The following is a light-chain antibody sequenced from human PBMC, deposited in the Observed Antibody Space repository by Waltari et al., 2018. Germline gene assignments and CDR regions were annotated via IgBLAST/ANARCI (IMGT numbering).Light chain of an antibody. V-gene: IGKV4-1*01. CDR3: QQYYSTSWT. CDR2: WAS. Sequence: DIVMTQSPDSLAVSLGERATINCKPSQSVLYSTDNKNYLAWYQQKPRQPPKLLIYWASTRESGVPDRFSGSGSGTDFTLTISSLQAEDVAVYYCQQYYSTSWTFGQGTKVEIK. J-gene: IGKJ1*01. CDR1: QSVLYSTDNKNY.